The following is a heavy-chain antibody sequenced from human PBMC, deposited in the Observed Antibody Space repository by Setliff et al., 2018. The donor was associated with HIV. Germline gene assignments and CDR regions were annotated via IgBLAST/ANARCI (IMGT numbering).Heavy chain of an antibody. Sequence: ASVKVSCKASGYTFTGYYMHWVRQAPGQGLEWMGWINPNSGGTNYAQKFQGRVTMARDTSGSTAYGGLSRLRSDDTAVYYCARPRGVGGHFYYYGMDVWG. CDR1: GYTFTGYY. J-gene: IGHJ6*01. CDR2: INPNSGGT. V-gene: IGHV1-2*02. D-gene: IGHD3-16*01. CDR3: ARPRGVGGHFYYYGMDV.